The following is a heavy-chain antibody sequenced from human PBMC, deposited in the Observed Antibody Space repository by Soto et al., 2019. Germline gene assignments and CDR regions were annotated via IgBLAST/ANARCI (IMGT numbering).Heavy chain of an antibody. Sequence: EVHLVESGGGLVQPGGSLRLSCAASGFALSSYWMTWVRQAPGKGLEWVANIKQDGSDKYYVDSVKGRFTISRDSAENTLYLQMNSLSAEDTAVYYCARGGQSGTGDYWGQGTLVTVSS. CDR2: IKQDGSDK. J-gene: IGHJ4*02. D-gene: IGHD1-7*01. CDR1: GFALSSYW. V-gene: IGHV3-7*01. CDR3: ARGGQSGTGDY.